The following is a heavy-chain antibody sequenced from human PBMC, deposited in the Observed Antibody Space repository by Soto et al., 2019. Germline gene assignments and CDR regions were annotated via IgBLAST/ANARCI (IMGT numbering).Heavy chain of an antibody. CDR2: IWNDGSDK. V-gene: IGHV3-33*01. Sequence: QVQLVESGGGVVQAGRSLRLSCAASGFTFRTYGMHWVRQAPGKGPEWVALIWNDGSDKSYAASVQGRFTISRDNSNNRLVLQMNSLRAEDTAVYYCAREIWQKYCYGRSGSTLDYWGQGTLVTVSS. J-gene: IGHJ4*02. D-gene: IGHD2-15*01. CDR3: AREIWQKYCYGRSGSTLDY. CDR1: GFTFRTYG.